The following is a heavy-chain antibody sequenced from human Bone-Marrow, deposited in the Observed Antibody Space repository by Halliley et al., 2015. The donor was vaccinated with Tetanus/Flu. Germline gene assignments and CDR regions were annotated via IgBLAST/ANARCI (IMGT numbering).Heavy chain of an antibody. CDR1: GFTFSNTL. Sequence: SLRLSCAASGFTFSNTLMNWVRQAPGKGLEWVGRIKTKTDSGTADYAAPVEGRFTISRDDSKNTLYLQLNSLKTEDTAVYYCSTVTRYYLGYYFDYWGQGTLVTVSS. J-gene: IGHJ4*02. D-gene: IGHD3-22*01. CDR2: IKTKTDSGTA. V-gene: IGHV3-15*01. CDR3: STVTRYYLGYYFDY.